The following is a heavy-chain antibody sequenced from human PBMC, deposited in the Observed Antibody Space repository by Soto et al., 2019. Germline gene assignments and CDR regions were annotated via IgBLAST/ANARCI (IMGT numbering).Heavy chain of an antibody. J-gene: IGHJ4*02. D-gene: IGHD2-8*01. CDR3: ARDGVAANTGISGY. Sequence: ASAKVPFNASGYTFTCDSISWVRQAPGQGLEWIGWINVYNGDTKYAQKFQGRVTMTTDTSTSTVYLELRGLSSDDTAVYYCARDGVAANTGISGYWGQGRLVNVSS. V-gene: IGHV1-18*01. CDR2: INVYNGDT. CDR1: GYTFTCDS.